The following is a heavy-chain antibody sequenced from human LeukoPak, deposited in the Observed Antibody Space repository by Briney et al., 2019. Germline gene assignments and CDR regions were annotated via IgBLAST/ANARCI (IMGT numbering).Heavy chain of an antibody. V-gene: IGHV4-59*11. Sequence: SETLSLTCTVSGGSISSHYWNWIRQPPGKGLEWIGYIYYSGSTNYNPSLKSRVTISVDTSKNQFSLKLSSVTAADTAVYYCARVFSSSWYGVWFDPWSQGTLVTVSS. CDR1: GGSISSHY. CDR3: ARVFSSSWYGVWFDP. J-gene: IGHJ5*02. D-gene: IGHD6-13*01. CDR2: IYYSGST.